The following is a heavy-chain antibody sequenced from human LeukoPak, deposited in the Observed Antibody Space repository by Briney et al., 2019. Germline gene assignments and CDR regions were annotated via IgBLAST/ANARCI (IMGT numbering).Heavy chain of an antibody. V-gene: IGHV4-30-4*01. CDR1: GGSISSGDYY. Sequence: SETLSLTCTVSGGSISSGDYYWSWIRQPPGKGLEWIGYIYYSGSTYYNPSLKSRVTISVDTSKNQFSLKLSSVTAADTAVYYCAKYDSSGYYVDYWGQGTLVTVSS. J-gene: IGHJ4*02. CDR2: IYYSGST. CDR3: AKYDSSGYYVDY. D-gene: IGHD3-22*01.